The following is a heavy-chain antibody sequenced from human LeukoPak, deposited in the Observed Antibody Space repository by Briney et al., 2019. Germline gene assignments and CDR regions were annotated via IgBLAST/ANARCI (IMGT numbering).Heavy chain of an antibody. J-gene: IGHJ4*02. Sequence: GESLKISCKGSGYTFTSYWIGWVRQMPGKGLEWMGIIYPGDSDTRYSPSFQGQVTISADKSISTAYLQWSSLRASHTAMYYCASNAGHYYDSSGYPLFYYWGQGTLVAVSS. CDR1: GYTFTSYW. CDR2: IYPGDSDT. CDR3: ASNAGHYYDSSGYPLFYY. D-gene: IGHD3-22*01. V-gene: IGHV5-51*01.